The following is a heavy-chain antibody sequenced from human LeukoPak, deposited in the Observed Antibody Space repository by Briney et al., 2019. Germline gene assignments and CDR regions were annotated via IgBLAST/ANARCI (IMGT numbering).Heavy chain of an antibody. Sequence: PGGSLRLSCAASGFTFSSYSMDWVRQAPGKGLEWVSYISSSSNTIYYADSVKGRFTISRDNAKNSLYLQMNSLGAEDTAVYYCARGYSLRYFDLWGRGTLVTVSS. D-gene: IGHD1-14*01. J-gene: IGHJ2*01. CDR3: ARGYSLRYFDL. CDR2: ISSSSNTI. V-gene: IGHV3-48*04. CDR1: GFTFSSYS.